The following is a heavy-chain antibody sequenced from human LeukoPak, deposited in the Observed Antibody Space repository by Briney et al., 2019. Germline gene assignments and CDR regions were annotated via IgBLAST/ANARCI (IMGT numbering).Heavy chain of an antibody. CDR2: FIPIYGTA. Sequence: ASVKVSCKASGGTFSSYAISWVRQAPGQGLEWMGRFIPIYGTANYAQKFQGRVTITTDESTSTAYMELSSLRSEDTAVYYCARDQGYYYDSSGYFYFDYWGQGTLVTVSS. D-gene: IGHD3-22*01. CDR3: ARDQGYYYDSSGYFYFDY. CDR1: GGTFSSYA. J-gene: IGHJ4*02. V-gene: IGHV1-69*05.